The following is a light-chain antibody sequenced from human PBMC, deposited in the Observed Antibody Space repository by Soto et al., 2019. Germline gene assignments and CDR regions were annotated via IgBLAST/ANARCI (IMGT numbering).Light chain of an antibody. Sequence: QSVLTQPASVSGSPGQSITISCTGTSSDVATYNYVSWYQQHPGKAPKLMIYEVSNRPSGVSNRFSGSKSGNTASLTISGLQAEDEADYYRSSYTGSTTPYVFGTGTKVTVL. CDR3: SSYTGSTTPYV. CDR2: EVS. V-gene: IGLV2-14*01. J-gene: IGLJ1*01. CDR1: SSDVATYNY.